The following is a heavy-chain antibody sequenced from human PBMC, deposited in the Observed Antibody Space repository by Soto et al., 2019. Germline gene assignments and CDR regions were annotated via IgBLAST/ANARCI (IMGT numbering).Heavy chain of an antibody. CDR3: VRDIDSYFDI. CDR2: IGYDGSDK. D-gene: IGHD3-10*01. CDR1: GLTFSNYG. V-gene: IGHV3-33*01. J-gene: IGHJ3*02. Sequence: QVQLVESGGGVVQPGRSLRLSCAASGLTFSNYGMHWVRQAPGKGLEWVAVIGYDGSDKYYADSVKGRFTISRDNSKNTLYLQMNSRGAEDTAGDYCVRDIDSYFDIWGQGTMVTVSS.